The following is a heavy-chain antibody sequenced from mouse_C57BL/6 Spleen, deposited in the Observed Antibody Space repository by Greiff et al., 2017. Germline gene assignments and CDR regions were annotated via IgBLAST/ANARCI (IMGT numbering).Heavy chain of an antibody. V-gene: IGHV1-80*01. Sequence: LQQSGASVKISCKASGYAFSSYWMNWVKQRPGKGLEWIGQIYPGDGDTNYNGKFKGKATLTADKSSSTAYMQLSSLTSEDSAVYFCARFAGSTYYAMDYWGQGTSVTVSS. CDR2: IYPGDGDT. D-gene: IGHD1-1*01. CDR3: ARFAGSTYYAMDY. J-gene: IGHJ4*01. CDR1: GYAFSSYW.